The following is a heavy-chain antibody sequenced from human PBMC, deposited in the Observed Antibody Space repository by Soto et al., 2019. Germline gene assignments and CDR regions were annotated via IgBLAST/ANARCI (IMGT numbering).Heavy chain of an antibody. CDR1: GFTFSSYS. Sequence: GGSLRLSCAASGFTFSSYSMNWVRQAPGKGLEWVSSISSSSSYIYYADSVKGRFTISRDNAKNSLYLQMNSLRAEDTAVYYCARDLHYDFWSGYYYGNWFDPWGQGTLVTVSS. CDR2: ISSSSSYI. D-gene: IGHD3-3*01. CDR3: ARDLHYDFWSGYYYGNWFDP. J-gene: IGHJ5*02. V-gene: IGHV3-21*01.